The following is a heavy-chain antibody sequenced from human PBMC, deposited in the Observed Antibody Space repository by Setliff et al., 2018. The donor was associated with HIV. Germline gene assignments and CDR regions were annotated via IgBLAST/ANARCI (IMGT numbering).Heavy chain of an antibody. V-gene: IGHV3-48*04. CDR3: ARGRRVSSNYYYYYYMDV. Sequence: SGGSLRLSCAASGFIFSTFPMHWVRQAPGKGLEWIAYIDRGGGGFYYADSVKGRFTISRDNAKNSLYLQMNSLGAEDTAVYYCARGRRVSSNYYYYYYMDVWGKGTTVTVPS. D-gene: IGHD2-2*01. J-gene: IGHJ6*03. CDR2: IDRGGGGF. CDR1: GFIFSTFP.